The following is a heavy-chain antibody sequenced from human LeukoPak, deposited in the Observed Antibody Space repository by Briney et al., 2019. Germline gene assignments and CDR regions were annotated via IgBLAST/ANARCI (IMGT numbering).Heavy chain of an antibody. CDR3: ATPAPHGSDPSLYYYYMDV. Sequence: GGSLRLSCAASGFTFSNYAMTWVRQAPGKGLEWVSDISGSGGSAYYAEFVKGRFTISRDNSKNTLYLQMNSLRAEDTAVYFCATPAPHGSDPSLYYYYMDVWGKGTTVTISS. V-gene: IGHV3-23*01. CDR2: ISGSGGSA. CDR1: GFTFSNYA. J-gene: IGHJ6*03. D-gene: IGHD3-10*01.